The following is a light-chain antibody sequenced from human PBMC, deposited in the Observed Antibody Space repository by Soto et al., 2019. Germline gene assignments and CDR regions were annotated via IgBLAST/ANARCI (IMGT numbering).Light chain of an antibody. CDR3: AAWDDSLKSWV. V-gene: IGLV1-44*01. CDR2: SNH. CDR1: SSNIGSHT. J-gene: IGLJ3*02. Sequence: QSVLTQPPSASGTPGQRVTMSCSGSSSNIGSHTVNWYQQLPGTAPRLLIYSNHQRPSGVPDRFSASKSDTSASLAISGLQSEDEAAYYCAAWDDSLKSWVFGGGTKLTVL.